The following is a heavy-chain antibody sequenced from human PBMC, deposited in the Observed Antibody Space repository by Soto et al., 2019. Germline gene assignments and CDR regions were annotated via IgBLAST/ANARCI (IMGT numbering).Heavy chain of an antibody. Sequence: ASVKVSCKASGYTFTSYAIDWVRQAPGQRLEWMGWINAGNGNTKYSQKFQGRVTITRDTSASTAYMELSSLRSEDTAVYYCARALKTYHYDSSGYDDSWGQGTLVTVSS. J-gene: IGHJ4*02. V-gene: IGHV1-3*01. CDR2: INAGNGNT. CDR1: GYTFTSYA. D-gene: IGHD3-22*01. CDR3: ARALKTYHYDSSGYDDS.